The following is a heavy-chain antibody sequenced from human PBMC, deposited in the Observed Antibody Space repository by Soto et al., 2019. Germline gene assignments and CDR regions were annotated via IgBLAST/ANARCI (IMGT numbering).Heavy chain of an antibody. D-gene: IGHD1-1*01. CDR2: INHSGST. V-gene: IGHV4-34*01. J-gene: IGHJ4*02. CDR1: GGSFSGYY. CDR3: ASQLEPRQIDY. Sequence: SETLSLPCAVYGGSFSGYYWSWIRQPPGKGLEWIGEINHSGSTNYNPSLKSRVTISVDTSKNQFSLKLSSVTAADTAVYYCASQLEPRQIDYWGQGTLVTVSS.